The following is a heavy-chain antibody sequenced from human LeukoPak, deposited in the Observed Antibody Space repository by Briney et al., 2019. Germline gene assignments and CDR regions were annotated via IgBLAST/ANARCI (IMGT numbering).Heavy chain of an antibody. CDR3: AREKYNWNSGVLDY. Sequence: ASVKVSCKASGYTFTSYGISWVRQAPGQGLEWMGWISAYNGNTNYAQKLQGRVTMTTDTSTSTAYMELRSLRSDDTAMYYCAREKYNWNSGVLDYWGQGTLVTVSS. J-gene: IGHJ4*02. D-gene: IGHD1-7*01. V-gene: IGHV1-18*01. CDR1: GYTFTSYG. CDR2: ISAYNGNT.